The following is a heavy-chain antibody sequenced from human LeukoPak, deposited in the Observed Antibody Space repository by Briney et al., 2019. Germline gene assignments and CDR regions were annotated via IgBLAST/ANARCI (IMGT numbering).Heavy chain of an antibody. D-gene: IGHD3-10*01. CDR2: ISGSSSCI. CDR1: GFTFSGYT. V-gene: IGHV3-21*01. Sequence: PGGSLRLSCAASGFTFSGYTMNWVRQAPGKGLEWVSSISGSSSCIYYADSVKGRFTISRDNAKNSLYLQMNSLRAEDTAVYYCVRDAVPIRDDYWGQGTLVTVSP. J-gene: IGHJ4*02. CDR3: VRDAVPIRDDY.